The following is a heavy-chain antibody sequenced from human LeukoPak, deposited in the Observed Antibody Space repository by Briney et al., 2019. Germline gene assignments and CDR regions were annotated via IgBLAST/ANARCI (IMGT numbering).Heavy chain of an antibody. CDR2: ISGSGDYS. CDR1: GFTFRYYV. J-gene: IGHJ2*01. V-gene: IGHV3-23*01. D-gene: IGHD3-10*01. CDR3: AKDRVEIWFSSSWYFDL. Sequence: PGGSLRLSCAASGFTFRYYVMSWVRQAPGKGLDWVSAISGSGDYSYYADSVKGRFTISRDYSRNTLYLQMNSLRAEDTAVYYCAKDRVEIWFSSSWYFDLWGRGTLVTVSS.